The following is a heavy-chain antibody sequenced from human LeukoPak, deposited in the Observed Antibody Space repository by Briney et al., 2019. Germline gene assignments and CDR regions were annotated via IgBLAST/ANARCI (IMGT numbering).Heavy chain of an antibody. CDR1: GFTFTTFT. J-gene: IGHJ3*02. Sequence: GGSLRLSCAASGFTFTTFTMSWIRQAPGKGLEWVSYISSSSSYTNYADSVKGRFTISRDNAKNSLYLQMNSLRAEDTAVYYCSRDHGGATRPDAFDIWGQGTMVTVSS. CDR3: SRDHGGATRPDAFDI. V-gene: IGHV3-11*05. D-gene: IGHD1-26*01. CDR2: ISSSSSYT.